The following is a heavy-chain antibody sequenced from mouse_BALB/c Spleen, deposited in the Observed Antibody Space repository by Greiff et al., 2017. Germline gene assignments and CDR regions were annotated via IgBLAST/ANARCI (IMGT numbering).Heavy chain of an antibody. J-gene: IGHJ2*01. D-gene: IGHD2-1*01. CDR2: ISSGGSYT. V-gene: IGHV5-9-3*01. CDR3: AREGDYGNLFDY. Sequence: EVHLVESGGGLVKPGGSLKLSCAASGFTFSSYAMSWVRQTPEKRLEWVATISSGGSYTYYPDSVKGRFTISRDNAKNTLYLQMSSLRSEDTAMYYCAREGDYGNLFDYWGQGTTLTVSS. CDR1: GFTFSSYA.